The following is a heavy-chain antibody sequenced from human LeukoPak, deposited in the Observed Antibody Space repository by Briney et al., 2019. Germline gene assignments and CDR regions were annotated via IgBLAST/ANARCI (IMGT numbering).Heavy chain of an antibody. Sequence: PGGSLRLSCAASGFTFSSFWMSWVRQAPGKGLEWVANIKQDGSGTYYVDSVKGRFTISRDNAENSLHLQMNSLRDDDTAVYYCAREAQQVVKGYCYYSMDVWGKGNTVIVSS. CDR1: GFTFSSFW. V-gene: IGHV3-7*01. D-gene: IGHD6-13*01. CDR2: IKQDGSGT. J-gene: IGHJ6*03. CDR3: AREAQQVVKGYCYYSMDV.